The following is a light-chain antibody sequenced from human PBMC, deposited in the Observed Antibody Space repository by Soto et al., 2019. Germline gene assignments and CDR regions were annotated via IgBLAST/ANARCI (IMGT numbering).Light chain of an antibody. CDR2: DVS. V-gene: IGLV2-14*03. J-gene: IGLJ1*01. CDR3: SSYTSSSLDV. CDR1: TSDVGVYDY. Sequence: QSALTQPASVSGSPGQSITISCTGTTSDVGVYDYVSWYQHHPGKAPKLMIYDVSNRPSGVSNRFSGSKSGNTASLTISGLQTEDEAAYYCSSYTSSSLDVFGTGTKLTVL.